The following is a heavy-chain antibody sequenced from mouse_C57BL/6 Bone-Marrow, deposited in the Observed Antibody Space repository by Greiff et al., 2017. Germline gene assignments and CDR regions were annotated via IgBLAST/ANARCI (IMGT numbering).Heavy chain of an antibody. CDR2: IDPETGGT. CDR1: GYTFTDYE. V-gene: IGHV1-15*01. J-gene: IGHJ2*01. Sequence: QVQLQQSGAELVRPGASVTLSCKASGYTFTDYEMHWVKQTPVHGLEWIGAIDPETGGTAYNQKFKGKAILTADKSSSTAYMELRSLTSEDSAVYYWTRGAVVAKGYFDYWGQGTTLTVSS. D-gene: IGHD1-1*01. CDR3: TRGAVVAKGYFDY.